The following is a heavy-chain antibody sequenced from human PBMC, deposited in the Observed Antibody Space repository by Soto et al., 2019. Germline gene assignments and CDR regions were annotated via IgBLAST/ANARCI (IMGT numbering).Heavy chain of an antibody. Sequence: QVQLQESGPGLVKPSETLSLTCTVSGGSISSYYWSWIRQPPGKGLEWIGYIYYSGSTNYNPSLKSRVTISVDTSKNQFSLKLSSVTAADTAVYYCARHAPYYGDSTIDYWGQGTLVTVSS. D-gene: IGHD4-17*01. V-gene: IGHV4-59*08. CDR2: IYYSGST. J-gene: IGHJ4*02. CDR3: ARHAPYYGDSTIDY. CDR1: GGSISSYY.